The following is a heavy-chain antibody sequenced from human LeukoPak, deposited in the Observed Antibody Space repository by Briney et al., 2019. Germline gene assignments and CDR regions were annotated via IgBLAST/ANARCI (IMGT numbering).Heavy chain of an antibody. V-gene: IGHV4-39*07. Sequence: SETLSLTCTVSGGSISSSSYYWGWIRQPPGKGLEWIGSIYYSGSTYYNPSLKSRVTISVDTSKNQFSLKLSSVTAADTAVYYCARGGRYSSPGYYYYMDVWGKGTTVTVSS. CDR2: IYYSGST. CDR1: GGSISSSSYY. D-gene: IGHD5-18*01. J-gene: IGHJ6*03. CDR3: ARGGRYSSPGYYYYMDV.